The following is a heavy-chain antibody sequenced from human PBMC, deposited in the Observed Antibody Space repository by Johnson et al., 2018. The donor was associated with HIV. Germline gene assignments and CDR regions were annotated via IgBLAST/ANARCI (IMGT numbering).Heavy chain of an antibody. J-gene: IGHJ3*02. CDR1: GFTVSSNY. CDR2: IYSGGST. Sequence: VQLVESGGGLIQPGGSLRLSCAASGFTVSSNYMSWVRQAPGKGLEWVSVIYSGGSTYYADSVKGRFTISRDKSKNTLYLQMNSLRAEDTAVYDCARGVRDSSGYPFAFDSWGQGTIVTVSS. V-gene: IGHV3-53*01. CDR3: ARGVRDSSGYPFAFDS. D-gene: IGHD3-22*01.